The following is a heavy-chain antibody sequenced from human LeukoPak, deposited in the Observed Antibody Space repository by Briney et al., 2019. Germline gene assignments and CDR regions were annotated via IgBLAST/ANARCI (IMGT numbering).Heavy chain of an antibody. V-gene: IGHV3-48*03. CDR1: GFTFSTYE. Sequence: GGSLRLSCAASGFTFSTYEMNWVRQVPGKGLEWVSYISGSGTTIYYAHSVKGRFAISRDNTKNSMYLQMNSLRAEDTAVYYCVSAYGGLLDYWGQGTLVTVSS. CDR2: ISGSGTTI. J-gene: IGHJ4*02. CDR3: VSAYGGLLDY. D-gene: IGHD3-16*01.